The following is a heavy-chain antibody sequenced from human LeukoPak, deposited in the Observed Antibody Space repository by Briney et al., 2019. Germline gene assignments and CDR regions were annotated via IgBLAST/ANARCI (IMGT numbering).Heavy chain of an antibody. CDR3: VRGRYSSGWY. CDR1: GFAFSNYW. D-gene: IGHD6-19*01. Sequence: PGGSLRLSCAASGFAFSNYWMSWVRQAPGKGLEWVANIKQDGSEKYYVDSVKGRFTISRDNGKNSLYLQMNSLRVADTAVYYCVRGRYSSGWYGGQGTLVTVSS. CDR2: IKQDGSEK. V-gene: IGHV3-7*01. J-gene: IGHJ4*02.